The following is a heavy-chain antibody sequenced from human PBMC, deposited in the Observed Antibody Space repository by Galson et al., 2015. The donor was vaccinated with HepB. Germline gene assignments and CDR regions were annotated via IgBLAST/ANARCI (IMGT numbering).Heavy chain of an antibody. CDR3: ARGSSYGMDV. J-gene: IGHJ6*02. Sequence: SLRLSCAAPGFTFYLMHWVRQAPGKGLVWVSRINSDGRSTSYADSVKGRFTISRDNAKNTLYLQMNSLRAEDTALYYCARGSSYGMDVWGQGTTVTVSS. CDR2: INSDGRST. V-gene: IGHV3-74*01. CDR1: GFTFYL.